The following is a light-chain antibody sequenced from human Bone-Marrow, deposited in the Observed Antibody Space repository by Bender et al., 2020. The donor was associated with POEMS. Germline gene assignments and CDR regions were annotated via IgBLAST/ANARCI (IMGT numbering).Light chain of an antibody. Sequence: QPVLTQPPSVSGAPRQRITISCTGGSSNLGAGFGVHWYQQLPGTAPKLLIFNNDVRPSGVPDRFSGSNSGTSASLAISDIQSEDEGDYYCSSWDDSLSGWVFGGGTKLTVL. J-gene: IGLJ3*02. CDR1: SSNLGAGFG. CDR2: NND. V-gene: IGLV1-40*01. CDR3: SSWDDSLSGWV.